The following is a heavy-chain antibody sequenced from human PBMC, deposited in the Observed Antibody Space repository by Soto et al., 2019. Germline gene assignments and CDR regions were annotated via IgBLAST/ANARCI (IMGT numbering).Heavy chain of an antibody. D-gene: IGHD2-2*01. J-gene: IGHJ4*02. V-gene: IGHV3-23*01. CDR2: FSVFVSIT. CDR1: GFTFSSYA. CDR3: LIGYCSSTNCPIPVFAFDY. Sequence: GGSLRLSCAASGFTFSSYAMSWVRQAPGKGLEWVSVFSVFVSITYYADSLKGRFTISRNIPKNTLFLQLNSLRAEDTAVYFFLIGYCSSTNCPIPVFAFDYWGQGALVTVSS.